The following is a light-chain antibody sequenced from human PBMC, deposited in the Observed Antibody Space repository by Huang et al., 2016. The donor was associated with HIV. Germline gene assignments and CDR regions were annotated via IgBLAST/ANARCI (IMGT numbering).Light chain of an antibody. CDR2: GAS. V-gene: IGKV3-15*01. CDR1: QSVSTN. CDR3: QQYINWPLT. Sequence: EVVMTQSPDTLSVSPGERATLSCRASQSVSTNLAWYQQKLGQAPSLRIYGASTRATDIPARFSGSGSGTEFTLTISSLQSEDFAVYYCQQYINWPLTFGGGTKVEIK. J-gene: IGKJ4*01.